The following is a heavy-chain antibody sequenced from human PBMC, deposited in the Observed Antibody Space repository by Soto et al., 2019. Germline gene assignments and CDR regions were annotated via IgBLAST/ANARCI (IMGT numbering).Heavy chain of an antibody. D-gene: IGHD3-3*01. V-gene: IGHV2-5*02. CDR2: IYWDDDK. CDR3: AHRVLRTVFGLVTTTAIFFDF. Sequence: QITLNESGPTVVRPTETLTLTCRFSGFSLTTSGVGVGWIRQSPGKAPAWLALIYWDDDKRYSASLKSRLTINKGSYKKHVVLTVSDFDPTDTATYYCAHRVLRTVFGLVTTTAIFFDFWGQGTPFAVSS. J-gene: IGHJ4*02. CDR1: GFSLTTSGVG.